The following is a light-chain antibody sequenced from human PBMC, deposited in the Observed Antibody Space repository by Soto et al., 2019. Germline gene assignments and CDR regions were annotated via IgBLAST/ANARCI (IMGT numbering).Light chain of an antibody. Sequence: DIQMTQSPSTLSASVGDRVTITCRASQSISSWLAWYQQKPGKAPKLPIYKASSLESGVPSRFRGSGSGTEFTLTISSRQPDDFATYYCQQYNSYWTFGQGTKVEIK. CDR3: QQYNSYWT. J-gene: IGKJ1*01. CDR2: KAS. V-gene: IGKV1-5*03. CDR1: QSISSW.